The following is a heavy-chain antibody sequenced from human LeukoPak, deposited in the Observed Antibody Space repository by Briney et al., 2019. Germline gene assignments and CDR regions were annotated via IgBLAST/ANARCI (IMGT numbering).Heavy chain of an antibody. V-gene: IGHV3-7*04. J-gene: IGHJ4*02. D-gene: IGHD1-14*01. CDR3: VRGYLVDY. CDR1: GFTFSTYW. Sequence: PGGSLRLSCAASGFTFSTYWMSWVRQAPGKGLEWVASIKQDGSDKYYVDSMKGRFTISRDNAKNSLYLQMNSLRDEDTAVYYCVRGYLVDYWGQGTLVTVSS. CDR2: IKQDGSDK.